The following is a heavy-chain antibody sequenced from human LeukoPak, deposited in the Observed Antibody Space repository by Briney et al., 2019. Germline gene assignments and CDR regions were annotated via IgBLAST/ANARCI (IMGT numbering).Heavy chain of an antibody. CDR2: IIPILGIA. CDR1: GGTFSSYA. J-gene: IGHJ5*02. Sequence: ASVKVSCKASGGTFSSYAISWVRQAPGQGLEWMGRIIPILGIANYAQKFQGRVTITADKSTSTAYMELSSLRSEDTAVYYCAREGYCSSTSCYNWFDPWGQGTLVTASS. V-gene: IGHV1-69*04. D-gene: IGHD2-2*01. CDR3: AREGYCSSTSCYNWFDP.